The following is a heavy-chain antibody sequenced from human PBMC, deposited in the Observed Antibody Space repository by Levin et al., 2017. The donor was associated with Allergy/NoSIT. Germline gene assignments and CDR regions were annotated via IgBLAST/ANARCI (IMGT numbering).Heavy chain of an antibody. D-gene: IGHD3-16*01. CDR2: IRSKVNNYAT. J-gene: IGHJ4*02. Sequence: GGSLRLSCAASGFTFSGSAMHWVRQASGKGLEWVGHIRSKVNNYATTYAASVKGRFTISRDDSKNTAYLQLNSLKTEDTAVYYCTTLGAGRQSRDYWGQGTLVTVSS. CDR3: TTLGAGRQSRDY. CDR1: GFTFSGSA. V-gene: IGHV3-73*01.